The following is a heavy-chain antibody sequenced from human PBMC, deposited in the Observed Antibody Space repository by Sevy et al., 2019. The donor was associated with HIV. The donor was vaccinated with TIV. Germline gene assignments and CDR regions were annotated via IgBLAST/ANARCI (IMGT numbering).Heavy chain of an antibody. Sequence: GVSLRLSCAASGFSLETYWMNWVRQAPGKPLEWVANIKEDDTVKYYVDSVKGRFTIFRDNGRNLVYLVMNNLRVEDTALYYCVRAIQSEGSFWGQGTLVTVSS. CDR2: IKEDDTVK. CDR1: GFSLETYW. V-gene: IGHV3-7*04. J-gene: IGHJ4*02. CDR3: VRAIQSEGSF. D-gene: IGHD2-2*02.